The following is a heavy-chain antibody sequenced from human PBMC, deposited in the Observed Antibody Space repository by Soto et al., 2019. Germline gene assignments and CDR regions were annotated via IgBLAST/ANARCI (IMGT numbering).Heavy chain of an antibody. V-gene: IGHV4-59*01. CDR3: ARGRTVRNYADDSSDYFYFFDY. CDR1: GDSISTFY. J-gene: IGHJ4*02. Sequence: SETLSLTCTVSGDSISTFYWGWMRQSPGKELEWIGYVYYAGSTNYNPSLKSRVTISVDRSKNQFSLKLTSANAADTAVYYCARGRTVRNYADDSSDYFYFFDYWGQGTQVTVSS. D-gene: IGHD3-22*01. CDR2: VYYAGST.